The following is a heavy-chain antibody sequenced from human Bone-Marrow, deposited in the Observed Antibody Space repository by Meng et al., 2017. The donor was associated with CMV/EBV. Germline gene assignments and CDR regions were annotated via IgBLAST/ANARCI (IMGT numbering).Heavy chain of an antibody. Sequence: SGYSFTNSWLGWVRQMPGKGLEWMGIIYAGDSDTRYSPSFQGQVTMSADKSTSTAYLQWSSLRASDTAMYYCARHIPGDNPPYYFDYWGQGTLVTVSS. D-gene: IGHD2-21*02. J-gene: IGHJ4*02. CDR1: GYSFTNSW. CDR3: ARHIPGDNPPYYFDY. CDR2: IYAGDSDT. V-gene: IGHV5-51*01.